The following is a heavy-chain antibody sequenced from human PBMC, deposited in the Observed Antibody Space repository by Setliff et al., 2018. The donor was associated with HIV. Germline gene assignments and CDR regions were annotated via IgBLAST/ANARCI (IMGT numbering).Heavy chain of an antibody. CDR2: IFNVGRT. D-gene: IGHD3-10*01. Sequence: PSETLSLTCTVSGGFISSSSYYWGWIRQPPGKGLEWIGSIFNVGRTYYNPSLKSRITIPMDTSTNQFSLKLSSVTAADTAVYFCARHFPSISLFFGDPGPFDRWGQGALVTVSS. CDR1: GGFISSSSYY. CDR3: ARHFPSISLFFGDPGPFDR. V-gene: IGHV4-39*01. J-gene: IGHJ4*02.